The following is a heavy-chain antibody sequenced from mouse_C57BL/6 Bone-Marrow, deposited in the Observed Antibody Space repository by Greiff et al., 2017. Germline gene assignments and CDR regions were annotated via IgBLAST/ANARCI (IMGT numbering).Heavy chain of an antibody. J-gene: IGHJ1*03. CDR3: ARHRYGSSYWYFDV. CDR1: GFSLTSYG. Sequence: VHLVESGPGLVAPSQSLSITCTVSGFSLTSYGVHWVRQPPGKGLVWLVVIWSDGSTTYNSAPNSRLSNSKDNSKSQVFLKMNSLQTDDTAMYYGARHRYGSSYWYFDVWGTGTTVTVSS. V-gene: IGHV2-6-1*01. CDR2: IWSDGST. D-gene: IGHD1-1*01.